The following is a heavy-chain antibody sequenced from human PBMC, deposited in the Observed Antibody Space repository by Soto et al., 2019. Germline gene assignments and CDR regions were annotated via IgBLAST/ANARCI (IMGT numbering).Heavy chain of an antibody. Sequence: EVHLVESGGGLVKPGGSLRLSCAVSGFTSSSCTMNWVRQAPGKGLEWVSSISPSTSHIYYADSVKGRFTISRDNAKKSLFLQRNSLRAEDTAVYYCSGCSGGACHQNYGMDVWGQGTTVTVSS. CDR3: SGCSGGACHQNYGMDV. D-gene: IGHD2-15*01. V-gene: IGHV3-21*01. CDR2: ISPSTSHI. CDR1: GFTSSSCT. J-gene: IGHJ6*02.